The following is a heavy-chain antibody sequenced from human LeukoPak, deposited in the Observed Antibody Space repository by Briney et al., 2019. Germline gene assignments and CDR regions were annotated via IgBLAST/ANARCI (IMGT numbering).Heavy chain of an antibody. V-gene: IGHV3-15*01. J-gene: IGHJ3*02. CDR1: GLTFRHAW. D-gene: IGHD3-9*01. CDR3: TTAGILTGYYLDEAFDM. CDR2: IKSKAEGGTI. Sequence: PGGSLRLSCAASGLTFRHAWMSWVRQAPGKGPEWVGRIKSKAEGGTIDYAAPVKGRFTISRDDSKNTLYLQMNSLKTEDTAVYYCTTAGILTGYYLDEAFDMWGQGTMVTVSS.